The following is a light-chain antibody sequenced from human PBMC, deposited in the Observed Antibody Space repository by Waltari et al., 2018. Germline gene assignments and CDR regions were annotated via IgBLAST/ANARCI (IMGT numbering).Light chain of an antibody. CDR3: CSYAGSYTYV. J-gene: IGLJ1*01. Sequence: QSALTQPRSVSGSPGQSVTISCTGTSSDVGGYNYVSWYQQHPGKAPKLMIYDVSKRPSVVPDRFSGSKSSNTASLTISGLQAEEEADYYCCSYAGSYTYVFGTGTKVTVL. CDR1: SSDVGGYNY. V-gene: IGLV2-11*01. CDR2: DVS.